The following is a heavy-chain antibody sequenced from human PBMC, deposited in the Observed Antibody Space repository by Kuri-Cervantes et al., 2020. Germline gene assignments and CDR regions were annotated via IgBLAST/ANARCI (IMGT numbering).Heavy chain of an antibody. CDR2: IKRKSDGGTT. Sequence: GESLKISCAASGFSLSNAWMSWVRQAPGKGLEWVGRIKRKSDGGTTDYAAPVKGRFTITKDDSKNTLYLQMNRLKTEDTAMYYCTTDGLTVSGLDCRGQGTLVTSPQ. D-gene: IGHD6-19*01. CDR3: TTDGLTVSGLDC. V-gene: IGHV3-15*01. CDR1: GFSLSNAW. J-gene: IGHJ4*02.